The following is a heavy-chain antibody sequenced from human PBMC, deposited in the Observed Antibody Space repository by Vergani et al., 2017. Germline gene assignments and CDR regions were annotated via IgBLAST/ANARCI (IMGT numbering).Heavy chain of an antibody. CDR3: AKDRAYRSGWYGAFDF. V-gene: IGHV3-30*18. CDR2: ISYDGSNK. D-gene: IGHD6-19*01. CDR1: GFTFSSYG. J-gene: IGHJ3*01. Sequence: QVQLVESGGGVVQPGRSLRLPCAASGFTFSSYGMHWVRQAPGKGLEWVAVISYDGSNKYYADSVKGRFTISRDNSKNTLYLQMNSLRAEDTAVYYCAKDRAYRSGWYGAFDFWGQGTMVTVSS.